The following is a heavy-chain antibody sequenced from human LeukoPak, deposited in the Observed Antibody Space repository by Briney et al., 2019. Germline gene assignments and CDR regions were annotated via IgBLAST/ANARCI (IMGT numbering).Heavy chain of an antibody. CDR3: AKGDSSSWNSVPGY. D-gene: IGHD6-13*01. J-gene: IGHJ4*02. Sequence: GGSLRLSCAASGFTFSNYAMSWVRQAPGKGLEWVAVISYDGSNKYYADSVKGRFTISRDNSKNTLYLQMNSLRAEDTAVYFCAKGDSSSWNSVPGYWGQGTLVTVSS. CDR1: GFTFSNYA. V-gene: IGHV3-30*18. CDR2: ISYDGSNK.